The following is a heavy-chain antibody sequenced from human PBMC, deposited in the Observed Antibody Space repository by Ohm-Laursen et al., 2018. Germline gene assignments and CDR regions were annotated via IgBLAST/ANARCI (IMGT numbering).Heavy chain of an antibody. CDR1: GFSFSRNA. CDR3: ARDRSLADPKGNWFDP. Sequence: SLRLSCAASGFSFSRNAMTWVRQAPGKGLEWVSSISPIGDYIYYGGPVKGRFTVSRDNSKNTVYLQMNSLRAEDTAVYYCARDRSLADPKGNWFDPWGQGILVTVSS. CDR2: ISPIGDYI. D-gene: IGHD2-15*01. J-gene: IGHJ5*02. V-gene: IGHV3-23*01.